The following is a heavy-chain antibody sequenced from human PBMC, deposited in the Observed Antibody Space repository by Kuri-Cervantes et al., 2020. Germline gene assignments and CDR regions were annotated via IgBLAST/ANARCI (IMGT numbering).Heavy chain of an antibody. V-gene: IGHV1-2*04. J-gene: IGHJ6*03. CDR2: INPNSGGT. CDR1: GNTFIDYY. Sequence: ASVKVSCKASGNTFIDYYMHWVRQARGRGLEWMGWINPNSGGTNYAQKFQGWVTITRDTSISTAYMELSRLRSDDTAVYYCARAGLPRPDYYYMDVWGKGTTVTVSS. CDR3: ARAGLPRPDYYYMDV. D-gene: IGHD3/OR15-3a*01.